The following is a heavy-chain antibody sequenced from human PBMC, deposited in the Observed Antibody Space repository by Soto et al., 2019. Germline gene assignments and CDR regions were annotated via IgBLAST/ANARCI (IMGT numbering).Heavy chain of an antibody. CDR1: GGSFSGYY. V-gene: IGHV4-34*01. J-gene: IGHJ4*02. CDR3: ATYSSSWYVVY. CDR2: INHSGST. Sequence: KPSETLSLTCAVYGGSFSGYYWSWIRQPPGKGLEWIGEINHSGSTNYNPSLKSRVTISVDTSKNQFSLKLSSVTAAGTAVYYCATYSSSWYVVYWGQGTLVTVAS. D-gene: IGHD6-13*01.